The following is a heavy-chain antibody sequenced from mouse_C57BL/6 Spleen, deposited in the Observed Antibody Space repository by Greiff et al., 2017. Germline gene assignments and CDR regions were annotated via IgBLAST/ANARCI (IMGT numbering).Heavy chain of an antibody. CDR3: ARGTTVVATDY. CDR1: GYAFSSYW. J-gene: IGHJ2*01. CDR2: IYPGDGDT. V-gene: IGHV1-80*01. Sequence: VQLQQSGAELVKPGASVKISCKASGYAFSSYWMNWVKQRPGKGLEWIGQIYPGDGDTNYNGKFKGKATLTADKSSSTAYMHLSSLTSEDSAVYFCARGTTVVATDYWGQGTTLTVSS. D-gene: IGHD1-1*01.